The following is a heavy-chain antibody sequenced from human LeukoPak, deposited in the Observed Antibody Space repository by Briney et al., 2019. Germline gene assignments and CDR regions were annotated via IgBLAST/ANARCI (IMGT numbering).Heavy chain of an antibody. CDR3: TTDFGTTVVTNFDY. Sequence: GGSLRLSCAASGFTFSSYGMHWVRQAPGKGLEWVGRIKSKTDGGTTDHAAPGKGRFTISRDESKNTLYLQMNSLKTEDTAVYYCTTDFGTTVVTNFDYWGQGTLVTVSS. CDR2: IKSKTDGGTT. D-gene: IGHD4-23*01. V-gene: IGHV3-15*01. CDR1: GFTFSSYG. J-gene: IGHJ4*02.